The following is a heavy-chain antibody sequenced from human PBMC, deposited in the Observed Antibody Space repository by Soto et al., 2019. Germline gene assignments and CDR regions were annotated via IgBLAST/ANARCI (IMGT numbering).Heavy chain of an antibody. Sequence: EMQLLESGGGLVQPGGSLRLSCAASGFTFSSFAMSWVRQAPRKGLDWVSAISGSGGSTYSADSVKGRFTISRDNSKNTLYLQMSSLRAEDTAVYYCARGISAGKGSPPDFWGQGSLVTVSS. V-gene: IGHV3-23*01. CDR1: GFTFSSFA. CDR3: ARGISAGKGSPPDF. J-gene: IGHJ4*02. D-gene: IGHD6-13*01. CDR2: ISGSGGST.